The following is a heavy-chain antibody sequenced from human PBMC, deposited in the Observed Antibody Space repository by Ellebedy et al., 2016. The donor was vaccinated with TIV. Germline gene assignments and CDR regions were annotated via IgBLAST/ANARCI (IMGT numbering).Heavy chain of an antibody. D-gene: IGHD2-2*03. CDR3: ASWMRVYKYGMDV. CDR2: IFHSGST. V-gene: IGHV4-4*08. CDR1: SGSMRNYF. Sequence: MPSETLSLTCTVSSGSMRNYFWSWIRQPPGKGLEWLGQIFHSGSTNYNPSLKSRVTISVDTSKNHFSLKLSSVTAADTAVYYCASWMRVYKYGMDVWGQGTTVTVSS. J-gene: IGHJ6*02.